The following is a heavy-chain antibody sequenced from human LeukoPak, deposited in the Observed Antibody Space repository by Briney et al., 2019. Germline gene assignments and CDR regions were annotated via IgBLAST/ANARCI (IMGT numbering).Heavy chain of an antibody. CDR1: GGSPSSYY. J-gene: IGHJ4*02. CDR2: IYYSGST. CDR3: ARAPHGYSSGWYGYFDY. V-gene: IGHV4-59*01. Sequence: SETLSLTCTVSGGSPSSYYWSWIRQPAGKGLEWIGNIYYSGSTNYNPSLKSRVTISVDTSKNQFSLKLSSVTAADTAVYYCARAPHGYSSGWYGYFDYWGQGTLVTVSS. D-gene: IGHD6-19*01.